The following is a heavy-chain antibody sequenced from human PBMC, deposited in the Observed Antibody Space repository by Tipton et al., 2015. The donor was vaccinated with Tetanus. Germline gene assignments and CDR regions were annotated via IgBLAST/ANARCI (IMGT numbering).Heavy chain of an antibody. V-gene: IGHV3-23*01. D-gene: IGHD2-21*02. J-gene: IGHJ3*02. CDR3: ARDSAVVTAIRFGAFDI. CDR1: GFTFSSYA. Sequence: SLRLSCAASGFTFSSYAMSWVRQAPGKGLEWVSAISGSGGSTYYADSVKGRFTISRDNAKNSLYLQMNSLRDEDTAVYYCARDSAVVTAIRFGAFDIWGQGTMVTVSS. CDR2: ISGSGGST.